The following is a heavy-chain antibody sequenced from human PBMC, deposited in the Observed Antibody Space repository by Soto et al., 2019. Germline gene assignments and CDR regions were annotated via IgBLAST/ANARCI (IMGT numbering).Heavy chain of an antibody. Sequence: QVQLVESGGGVVQPGRSLRLSCAASGFPCTSYGMHWVREGPDKGLEWVAIISYDGSDKYYADSVEGRFTISRDNSKNTLYLQMNSLRPEDTALYYCVGGQYYFDYRGQGTLVIVSS. D-gene: IGHD3-10*01. CDR2: ISYDGSDK. J-gene: IGHJ4*02. CDR1: GFPCTSYG. CDR3: VGGQYYFDY. V-gene: IGHV3-30*03.